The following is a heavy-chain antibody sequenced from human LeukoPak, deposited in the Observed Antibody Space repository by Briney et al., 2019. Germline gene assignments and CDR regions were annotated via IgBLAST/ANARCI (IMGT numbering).Heavy chain of an antibody. CDR2: IYHSGST. CDR3: ARDYYGSGSYYAFDI. J-gene: IGHJ3*02. D-gene: IGHD3-10*01. CDR1: GGSISSGGYS. Sequence: SETLSLTCAVSGGSISSGGYSWSWIRQPPGKGLERIGYIYHSGSTYYNPSLKSRVTISVDRSKNQFSLKLSSVTAADTAVYYCARDYYGSGSYYAFDIWGQGTMVTVSS. V-gene: IGHV4-30-2*01.